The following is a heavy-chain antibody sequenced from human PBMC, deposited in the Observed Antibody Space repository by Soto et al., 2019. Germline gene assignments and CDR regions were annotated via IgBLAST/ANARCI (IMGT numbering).Heavy chain of an antibody. Sequence: GGSLRLSCTASGFTFGDYAMSWFRQAPGKGLEWVGFIRSKAYGGTTEYAASVKGRFTISRDDSKSIAYLQMNSLKTEDTAVYYCTRMIAVAGTIFGHEIRDHYYFDYWGQGTLVTVSS. J-gene: IGHJ4*02. CDR1: GFTFGDYA. CDR3: TRMIAVAGTIFGHEIRDHYYFDY. CDR2: IRSKAYGGTT. D-gene: IGHD6-19*01. V-gene: IGHV3-49*03.